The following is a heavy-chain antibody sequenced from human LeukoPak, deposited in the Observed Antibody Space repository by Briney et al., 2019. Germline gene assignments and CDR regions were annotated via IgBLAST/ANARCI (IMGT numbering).Heavy chain of an antibody. CDR2: MNPNSGNT. V-gene: IGHV1-8*01. CDR3: ARGGSSKGFDY. J-gene: IGHJ4*02. CDR1: GYTFTSYD. D-gene: IGHD4-11*01. Sequence: VVSVTVSCTASGYTFTSYDINWVRQATGQGLEWMGWMNPNSGNTGYAQKFQGRVTKTRNTSISTAYMELSSLRSEDTAVYYCARGGSSKGFDYWGQGTLVTVSS.